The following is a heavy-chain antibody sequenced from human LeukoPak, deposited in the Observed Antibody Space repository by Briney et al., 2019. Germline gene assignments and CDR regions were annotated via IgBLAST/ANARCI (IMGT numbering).Heavy chain of an antibody. CDR3: AREYSTSSEGDYFDY. J-gene: IGHJ4*02. CDR1: GASITTYY. D-gene: IGHD6-6*01. Sequence: SETLSLTCTVSGASITTYYWTWIRQPPGKGLEWIGYIYHSGSTNYNPSLKSRVTKSLDTSRNQFSLRLSSVTAADTAVYFCAREYSTSSEGDYFDYWGQGSLVTVSS. V-gene: IGHV4-59*01. CDR2: IYHSGST.